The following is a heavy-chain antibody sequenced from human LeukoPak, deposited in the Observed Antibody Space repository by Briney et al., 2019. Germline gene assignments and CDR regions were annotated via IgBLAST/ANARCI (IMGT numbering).Heavy chain of an antibody. D-gene: IGHD1-26*01. J-gene: IGHJ3*02. CDR2: ISSSGGT. CDR3: AKDPIVFNSGNYYLGTFDI. V-gene: IGHV3-23*01. CDR1: GFTFSSYA. Sequence: GESLRLSCAASGFTFSSYAMSWVRQAPGKGPEWVSAISSSGGTYYRDSVKGRFTISRGNHKNTLYLQMNSLRAEDTAVYYCAKDPIVFNSGNYYLGTFDIWGQGTMVTVSS.